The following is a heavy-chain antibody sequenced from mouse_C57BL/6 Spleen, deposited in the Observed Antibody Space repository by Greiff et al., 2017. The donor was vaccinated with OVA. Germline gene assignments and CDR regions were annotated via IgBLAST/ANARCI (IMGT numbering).Heavy chain of an antibody. D-gene: IGHD1-1*01. CDR3: ARSSYYGSSLAWFAY. J-gene: IGHJ3*01. V-gene: IGHV1-77*01. CDR2: VGPGSGST. CDR1: GYTFTDYY. Sequence: VQLQQSGAELVKPGASVKISCKASGYTFTDYYINWVKQRPGQGLEWIGKVGPGSGSTYYNEKFKGKATLTADKSSSTAYMQLSSLTSEDSAVYFCARSSYYGSSLAWFAYWGQGTLVTVSA.